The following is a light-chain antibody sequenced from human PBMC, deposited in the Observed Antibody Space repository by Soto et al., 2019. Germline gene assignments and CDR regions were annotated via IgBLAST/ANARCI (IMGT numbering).Light chain of an antibody. Sequence: EVAMTQSPATLSVSPGERATLSCRASQSVSSNLAWYQQKPGQAPRLLIHGASTRATGIPARFSGSGSGTEFSLTISSLQSEDFAVYYCQQYNNWPPITFGQGTRLEIK. J-gene: IGKJ5*01. CDR1: QSVSSN. CDR2: GAS. CDR3: QQYNNWPPIT. V-gene: IGKV3-15*01.